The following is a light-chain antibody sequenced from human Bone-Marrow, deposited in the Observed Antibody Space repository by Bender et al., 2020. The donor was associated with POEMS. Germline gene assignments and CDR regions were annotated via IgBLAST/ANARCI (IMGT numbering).Light chain of an antibody. J-gene: IGLJ3*02. CDR3: SSYTTDNSLTV. Sequence: QSALTQPASVSGSPGQTITISCTGTSSDVGTYNLVSWYQQHPGKAPKLMIYGVSRRPSGISDRFSASKSGDTASLTISGLRAEDEADYYCSSYTTDNSLTVFGGGTKVTVL. V-gene: IGLV2-14*02. CDR2: GVS. CDR1: SSDVGTYNL.